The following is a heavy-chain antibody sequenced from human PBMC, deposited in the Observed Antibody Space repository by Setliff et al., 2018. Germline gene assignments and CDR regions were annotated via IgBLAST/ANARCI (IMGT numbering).Heavy chain of an antibody. V-gene: IGHV4-38-2*01. D-gene: IGHD5-12*01. J-gene: IGHJ3*02. CDR2: IYHSGST. CDR1: GYSISSGYY. CDR3: ARLGRWLQFRGNDAFDI. Sequence: SETLSLTCAVSGYSISSGYYWGWIRQSPGKGLEWIGSIYHSGSTYYNPSLKSRVTISVDTSKNQFSLKLNSVTAADTAVYYCARLGRWLQFRGNDAFDIWGRGTMVTVSS.